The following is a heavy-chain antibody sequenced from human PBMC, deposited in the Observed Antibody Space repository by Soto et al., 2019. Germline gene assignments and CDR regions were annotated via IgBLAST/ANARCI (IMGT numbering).Heavy chain of an antibody. CDR3: ARDRAETYCDY. CDR2: ISISGSTK. D-gene: IGHD2-15*01. Sequence: GGSLRLSCAASGFTLSSYGINWVRQAPGKGLEWLSYISISGSTKYYADSVKGRFTISRDNAMNSLHLQMNSLRDEDMAVYYCARDRAETYCDYWGQGTLVTVSS. V-gene: IGHV3-48*02. CDR1: GFTLSSYG. J-gene: IGHJ4*02.